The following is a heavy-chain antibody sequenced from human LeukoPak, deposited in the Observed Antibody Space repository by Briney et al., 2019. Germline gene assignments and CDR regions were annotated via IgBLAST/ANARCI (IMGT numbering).Heavy chain of an antibody. V-gene: IGHV4-59*01. CDR2: IHDSDNT. CDR3: AIGRRTIFGVVTPHFDY. CDR1: GGSISSYY. Sequence: SETLSLTCTVSGGSISSYYWSWIRQSPGKGLEWIGYIHDSDNTYYSPSLKSRFTISVDTSKNQFSLRVNSMTAADTAVYYCAIGRRTIFGVVTPHFDYWGQGTLVTVSS. D-gene: IGHD3-3*01. J-gene: IGHJ4*02.